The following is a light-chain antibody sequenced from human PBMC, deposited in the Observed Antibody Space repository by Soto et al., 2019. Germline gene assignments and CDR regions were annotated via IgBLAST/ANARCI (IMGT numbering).Light chain of an antibody. J-gene: IGLJ1*01. CDR3: YSYAGSYTNV. Sequence: QSALTQPASVSGSPGQSITISCTGSNSDIGTYNYVSWYQQLPGKAPKLVISEVSNRPSGISGRFSGSKSGNAASLTISGLQAEDEATYYCYSYAGSYTNVFGTGTKLTVL. CDR2: EVS. CDR1: NSDIGTYNY. V-gene: IGLV2-14*01.